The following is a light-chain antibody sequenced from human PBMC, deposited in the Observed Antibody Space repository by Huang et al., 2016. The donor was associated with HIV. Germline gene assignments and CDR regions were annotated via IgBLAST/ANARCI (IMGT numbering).Light chain of an antibody. Sequence: DIVMTQSPLSLPVIPGEPASISCRSSQSLLHSNGYNYLDWYLQKPGPSPQLLIYLGSNRASGVPARFSGSGSGTDFTLKISRVEAEDVGVYYCMQALQTPLTFGGGTKVEIK. V-gene: IGKV2-28*01. CDR1: QSLLHSNGYNY. CDR2: LGS. CDR3: MQALQTPLT. J-gene: IGKJ4*01.